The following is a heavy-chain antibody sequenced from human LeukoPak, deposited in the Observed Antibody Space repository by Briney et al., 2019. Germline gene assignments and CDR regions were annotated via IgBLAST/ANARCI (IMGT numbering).Heavy chain of an antibody. V-gene: IGHV1-8*03. CDR2: MNPNSGNT. D-gene: IGHD3-3*01. J-gene: IGHJ5*02. CDR3: ARGGDLYDFWSGYYNP. CDR1: GYTFTSYD. Sequence: ASVKVSCKASGYTFTSYDINWVRQATGQGREWMGWMNPNSGNTGYAQKFQGRVTITRNTSISTAYMELSSLRSEDTAVYYCARGGDLYDFWSGYYNPWGQGTLVTVSS.